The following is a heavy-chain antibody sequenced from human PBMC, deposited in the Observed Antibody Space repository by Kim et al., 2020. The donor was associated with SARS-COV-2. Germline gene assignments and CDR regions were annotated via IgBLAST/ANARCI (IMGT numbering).Heavy chain of an antibody. J-gene: IGHJ4*02. CDR3: VKGGEWLQPDY. CDR2: T. D-gene: IGHD5-12*01. Sequence: TYYADSVKGRFTISRDNSKNTLYLQMSSLRAEDTAVYYCVKGGEWLQPDYWGQGTLVTVSS. V-gene: IGHV3-64D*09.